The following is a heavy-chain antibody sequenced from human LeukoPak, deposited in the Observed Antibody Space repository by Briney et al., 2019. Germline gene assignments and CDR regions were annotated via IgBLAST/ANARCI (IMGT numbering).Heavy chain of an antibody. CDR3: ARQIYPSAYYFDY. Sequence: PGGSLRLSCAASGFTFSSYSMNWVRQAPGKGLEWVSSISSSSSYIYYADSVKGRFTISRDNAKNSLYLQMNSLRAEDTSVYYCARQIYPSAYYFDYWGQGTLVTVSS. D-gene: IGHD3-16*01. V-gene: IGHV3-21*01. J-gene: IGHJ4*02. CDR1: GFTFSSYS. CDR2: ISSSSSYI.